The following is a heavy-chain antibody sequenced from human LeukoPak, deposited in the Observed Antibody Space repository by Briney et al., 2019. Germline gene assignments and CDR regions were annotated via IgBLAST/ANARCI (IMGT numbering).Heavy chain of an antibody. CDR1: GFTFSSYG. D-gene: IGHD2-8*01. V-gene: IGHV3-30*18. CDR2: ISYDGNKK. J-gene: IGHJ4*02. CDR3: AKGYHYGSAGYYTATSLDH. Sequence: GGSLRPSCAASGFTFSSYGMHWVRQAPGKGLEWVALISYDGNKKEYGESVKGRCTISRDNSQNTLYLQIHSLRDEDTAVYYCAKGYHYGSAGYYTATSLDHWGQGTQVTVSS.